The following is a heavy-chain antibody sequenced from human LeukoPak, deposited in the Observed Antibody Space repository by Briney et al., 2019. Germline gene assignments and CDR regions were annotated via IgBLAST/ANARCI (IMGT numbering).Heavy chain of an antibody. V-gene: IGHV1-69*13. Sequence: ASAKVSCKASGGTFSSYAISWVRQAPGQGLEWMGGIIPIFGTANYAQKFQGRVTITADESTSTAYMELSSLRSEDTAVYYCARGKDTAMAQAYWGQGTLVTVSS. CDR3: ARGKDTAMAQAY. J-gene: IGHJ4*02. CDR2: IIPIFGTA. CDR1: GGTFSSYA. D-gene: IGHD5-18*01.